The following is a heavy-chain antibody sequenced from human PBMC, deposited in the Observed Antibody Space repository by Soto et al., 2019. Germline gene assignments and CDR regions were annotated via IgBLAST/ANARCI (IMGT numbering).Heavy chain of an antibody. V-gene: IGHV3-33*01. Sequence: QVPLVESGGGVVQPGRSPRLSCAASGFTFSSYGMHWVRQAPGKGLEWVAIIWFDGSNKYYADSVKGRFTISRDNSKNTLYLQMNSLRVEDTAVYYCARGSAHDQLDYWGQGTLVTVSS. J-gene: IGHJ4*02. CDR1: GFTFSSYG. D-gene: IGHD2-15*01. CDR3: ARGSAHDQLDY. CDR2: IWFDGSNK.